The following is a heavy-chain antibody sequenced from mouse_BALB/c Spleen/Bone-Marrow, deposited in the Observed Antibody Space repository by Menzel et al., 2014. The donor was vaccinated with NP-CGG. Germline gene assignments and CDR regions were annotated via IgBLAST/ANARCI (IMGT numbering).Heavy chain of an antibody. CDR3: ARNGNDGAWFAY. CDR2: IDPANGNT. Sequence: EVQLQQSGAELVKPGASVKLSCTASCFNIKDTYMHWVKQRPEQGLEWIGRIDPANGNTKYDPKFQGKATITADTSSNTAYLQLSSLTSEDTAVYYCARNGNDGAWFAYWGQGTLVTVSA. CDR1: CFNIKDTY. J-gene: IGHJ3*01. D-gene: IGHD2-2*01. V-gene: IGHV14-3*02.